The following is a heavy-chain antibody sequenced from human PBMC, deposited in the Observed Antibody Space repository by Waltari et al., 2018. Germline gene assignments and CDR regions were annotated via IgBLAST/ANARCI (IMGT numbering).Heavy chain of an antibody. D-gene: IGHD3-9*01. V-gene: IGHV3-9*01. J-gene: IGHJ6*03. Sequence: EVQLVESGGGLVQPGRSLRLSCAASGFTFDDYAMHWVRQAPGKGLEWVSGISWNSGSIGYADSVKGRFTISRDNAKNSLYLQMNSLRAEDTALYYCAKSYDILTGYYPRPYMDVWGKGTTVTVSS. CDR2: ISWNSGSI. CDR3: AKSYDILTGYYPRPYMDV. CDR1: GFTFDDYA.